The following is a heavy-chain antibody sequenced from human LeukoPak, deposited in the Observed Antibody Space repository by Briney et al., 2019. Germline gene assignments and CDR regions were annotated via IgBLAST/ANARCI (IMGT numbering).Heavy chain of an antibody. CDR2: IITIFGTA. J-gene: IGHJ4*02. V-gene: IGHV1-69*13. CDR3: ARGPDYYDSSGYYGVDY. D-gene: IGHD3-22*01. CDR1: GGTFSSYA. Sequence: PVKVSCKASGGTFSSYAISWVRQAPGQGLEWMGGIITIFGTANYAQKFQGRVTITADESTSTAYMELSSLRSEDTAVYYCARGPDYYDSSGYYGVDYWGQGTLVTVSS.